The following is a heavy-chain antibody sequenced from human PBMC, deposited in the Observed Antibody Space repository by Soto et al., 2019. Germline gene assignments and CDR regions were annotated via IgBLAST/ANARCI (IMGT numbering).Heavy chain of an antibody. V-gene: IGHV6-1*01. CDR3: ARARRGYSSGWYLFDY. D-gene: IGHD6-13*01. CDR1: GDSVSSNSAA. Sequence: SQTLSLTCAISGDSVSSNSAAWNWLRQSPSRGLEWLGRTYYRPKWYNDYAVSVKSRITINPDTSKNQFSLQLNSVTPEDTAVYYCARARRGYSSGWYLFDYWGQGTLVTVSS. CDR2: TYYRPKWYN. J-gene: IGHJ4*02.